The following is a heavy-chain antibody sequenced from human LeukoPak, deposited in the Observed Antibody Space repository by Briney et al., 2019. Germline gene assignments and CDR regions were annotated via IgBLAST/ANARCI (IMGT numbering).Heavy chain of an antibody. D-gene: IGHD3-3*01. Sequence: SETLSLTCAVYGGSFSGYYWSWIRQPPGKGLEWIGEINHSGSTNYNPSLKSRVTISVDTSKNQFSLKLSSVTAADTAVYYCARDSKYYDFWSGYSQVWFDPWGQGTLVTVSS. CDR1: GGSFSGYY. CDR2: INHSGST. CDR3: ARDSKYYDFWSGYSQVWFDP. J-gene: IGHJ5*02. V-gene: IGHV4-34*01.